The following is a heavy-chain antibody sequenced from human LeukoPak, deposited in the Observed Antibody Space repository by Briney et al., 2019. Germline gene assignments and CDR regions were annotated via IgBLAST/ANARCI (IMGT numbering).Heavy chain of an antibody. CDR1: GFTLSTYW. CDR3: ARDRGSSGRLGRFDN. V-gene: IGHV3-7*01. CDR2: IKQDGSEK. J-gene: IGHJ4*02. D-gene: IGHD6-19*01. Sequence: GGSLRLSCAASGFTLSTYWMTWVRQDPGKGLEWVANIKQDGSEKYYVDSVKGRFTISRDNAKKLLYLQMNSLRVEDTAVYYCARDRGSSGRLGRFDNWGQGTLVTVSP.